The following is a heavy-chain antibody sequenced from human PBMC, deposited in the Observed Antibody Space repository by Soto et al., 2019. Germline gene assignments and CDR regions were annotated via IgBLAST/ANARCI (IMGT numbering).Heavy chain of an antibody. CDR3: PRPYPEISTGYSNYFDP. D-gene: IGHD3-9*01. CDR1: GYPFPAYY. V-gene: IGHV1-2*02. Sequence: XSVKVSSTASGYPFPAYYLRWVRQAPGQGPEWMGWINPDSGSTHYAKKFEGRVSLTRDTSTATAYMELTRLTSDDTAIYYCPRPYPEISTGYSNYFDPWGQRTLVTVSS. J-gene: IGHJ5*02. CDR2: INPDSGST.